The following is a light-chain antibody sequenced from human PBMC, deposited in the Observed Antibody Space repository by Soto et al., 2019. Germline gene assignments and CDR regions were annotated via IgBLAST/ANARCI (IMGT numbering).Light chain of an antibody. Sequence: QSVLTQPPSASGSPGQSVTISCTGTSSDVGAYNYVSWYQHRPGKAPQLIIYDVSQRPSGVPDRFSGSKSGNTASLTVSGLQAEDEAYYYCSSHAASGVFGGGTKLTVL. CDR3: SSHAASGV. V-gene: IGLV2-8*01. CDR2: DVS. J-gene: IGLJ3*02. CDR1: SSDVGAYNY.